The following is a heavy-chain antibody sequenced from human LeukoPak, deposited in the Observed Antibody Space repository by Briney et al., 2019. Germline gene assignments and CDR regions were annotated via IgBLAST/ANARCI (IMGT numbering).Heavy chain of an antibody. CDR1: GGTFSSYA. CDR2: IIPIFGTA. V-gene: IGHV1-69*13. Sequence: SVKVSCKASGGTFSSYAISWVRQAPGQGLEWMGGIIPIFGTANYAQKFQGRVTITADESTSTAYMELSSLRSEDTAVYYCAREKHAPTQYYNYSSGMDVWGQGTTVTVSS. J-gene: IGHJ6*02. CDR3: AREKHAPTQYYNYSSGMDV.